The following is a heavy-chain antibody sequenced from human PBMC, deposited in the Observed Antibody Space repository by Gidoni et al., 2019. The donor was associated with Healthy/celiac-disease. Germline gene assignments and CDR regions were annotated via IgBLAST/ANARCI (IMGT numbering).Heavy chain of an antibody. Sequence: EVQRVESGGGLIEPGGSLRLSCAASGFTVSSNYMSWVRQAPGKGLEWVSVIYSGGSTYYADSVKGRFTISRDNSKNTLYLQMNSLRAEDTAVYYCARGHYGESGDYFDYWGQGTLVTVSS. CDR1: GFTVSSNY. D-gene: IGHD4-17*01. J-gene: IGHJ4*02. CDR3: ARGHYGESGDYFDY. V-gene: IGHV3-53*01. CDR2: IYSGGST.